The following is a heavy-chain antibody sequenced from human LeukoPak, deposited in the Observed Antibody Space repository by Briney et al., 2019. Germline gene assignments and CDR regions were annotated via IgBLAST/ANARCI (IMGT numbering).Heavy chain of an antibody. J-gene: IGHJ4*02. Sequence: GGSLRLSCAASGFTFSSNYMSWVRQAPGKGLEWVSVIYSGGSTYYADSVKGRFTISRDNSKNTLYLQMNSLRAEDTAVYYCARDRGLGETYFDYWGQGTLVTVSS. D-gene: IGHD3-16*01. CDR1: GFTFSSNY. CDR2: IYSGGST. V-gene: IGHV3-66*01. CDR3: ARDRGLGETYFDY.